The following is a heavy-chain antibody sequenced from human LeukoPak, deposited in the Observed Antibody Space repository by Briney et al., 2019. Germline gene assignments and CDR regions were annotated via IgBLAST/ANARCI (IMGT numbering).Heavy chain of an antibody. CDR2: IYSNSDYI. CDR3: ARVYLERLTAGYFDH. J-gene: IGHJ4*02. Sequence: PGGSLRLSCAASGFTFSSHSMSWVRQAPGKGLEWVSSIYSNSDYIYYADSVKGRFTISRDNSKSTLYLQMNSLRDDDSAAYFRARVYLERLTAGYFDHWGQGTQVTVSP. V-gene: IGHV3-21*01. CDR1: GFTFSSHS. D-gene: IGHD2-8*01.